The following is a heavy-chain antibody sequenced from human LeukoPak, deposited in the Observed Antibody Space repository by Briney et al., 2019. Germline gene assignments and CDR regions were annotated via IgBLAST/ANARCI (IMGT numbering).Heavy chain of an antibody. D-gene: IGHD1-26*01. CDR1: GFTVSNIY. V-gene: IGHV3-53*01. Sequence: GGSLRLSCAVSGFTVSNIYMSWVRQAPGKGLGWVSFIDGAGNSYYADSVKGRFTISRDSSWNTLYLQMSSLRVEDTAVYYCAGDTHTNNWYDHWGQGTLVTVPS. CDR2: IDGAGNS. CDR3: AGDTHTNNWYDH. J-gene: IGHJ5*02.